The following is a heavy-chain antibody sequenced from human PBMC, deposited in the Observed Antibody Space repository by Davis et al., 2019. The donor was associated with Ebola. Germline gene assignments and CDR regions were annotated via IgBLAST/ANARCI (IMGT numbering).Heavy chain of an antibody. J-gene: IGHJ5*01. CDR2: INQDGSDK. D-gene: IGHD3-3*01. CDR1: GFTFSSYW. V-gene: IGHV3-7*03. Sequence: PGGSLRLSCAASGFTFSSYWMSWVRQAPGKGLEWVANINQDGSDKYYAGSVRGRFTIPRDISKHTLSLQMNSLRADDTAVYYCARDCCTSGWFGYWGQGTLVTV. CDR3: ARDCCTSGWFGY.